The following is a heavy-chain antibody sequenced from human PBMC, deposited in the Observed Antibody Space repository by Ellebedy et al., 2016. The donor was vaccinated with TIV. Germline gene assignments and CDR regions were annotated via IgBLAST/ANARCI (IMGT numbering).Heavy chain of an antibody. V-gene: IGHV4-4*02. CDR3: ASGPQRFPGYYYYMDV. CDR2: IYHSGST. J-gene: IGHJ6*03. Sequence: SETLSLTXAVSGGSISSSNWWSWVRQPPGKGLEWIGEIYHSGSTYYNPSLKSRVTISVDTSKNQFSLKLSSVTAADTAVYYCASGPQRFPGYYYYMDVWGKGTTVTVSS. CDR1: GGSISSSNW. D-gene: IGHD3-10*01.